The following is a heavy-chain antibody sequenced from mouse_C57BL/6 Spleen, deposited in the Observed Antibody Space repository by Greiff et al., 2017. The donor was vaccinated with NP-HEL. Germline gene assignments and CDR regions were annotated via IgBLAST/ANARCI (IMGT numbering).Heavy chain of an antibody. CDR1: GYTFTSYW. CDR2: IDPSDSYT. D-gene: IGHD3-1*01. Sequence: VQLQQSGAELVRPGTSVKLSCKASGYTFTSYWMHWVKQRPGQGLEWIGVIDPSDSYTNYNQKFKGKATLTVDTSSSTAYMQLSSLTSEDSAVYYCARSRIDYWGQGTTLTVSS. V-gene: IGHV1-59*01. J-gene: IGHJ2*01. CDR3: ARSRIDY.